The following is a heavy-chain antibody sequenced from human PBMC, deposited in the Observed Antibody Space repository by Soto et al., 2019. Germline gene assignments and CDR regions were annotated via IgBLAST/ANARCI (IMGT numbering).Heavy chain of an antibody. CDR2: IKSKTDGGTT. Sequence: GGSLRLSCAASGFTFSNAWMNWVRQAPGKGLEWVGRIKSKTDGGTTDYAAPVKGRFTISRDDSKNTLYLQMNSLKTEDTAVYYCTTSRGYSYGLYYYYGMDVWGQGTTVTVSS. V-gene: IGHV3-15*07. D-gene: IGHD5-18*01. J-gene: IGHJ6*02. CDR3: TTSRGYSYGLYYYYGMDV. CDR1: GFTFSNAW.